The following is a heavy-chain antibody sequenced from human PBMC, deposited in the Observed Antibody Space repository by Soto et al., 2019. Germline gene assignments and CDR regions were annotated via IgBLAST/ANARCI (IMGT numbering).Heavy chain of an antibody. CDR2: IATYNSNK. CDR3: ARVLRGVVNWFDP. D-gene: IGHD3-10*01. CDR1: GDTFTNFG. J-gene: IGHJ5*02. V-gene: IGHV1-18*03. Sequence: HLVQSGPEVKQPGASVTVSCKTSGDTFTNFGLSWVRQAPGQGLEWMGWIATYNSNKNYAQKFQGTLTLTTDTSTSTAYMELKSLGYDDMAVYYCARVLRGVVNWFDPWGQGTLVTVSS.